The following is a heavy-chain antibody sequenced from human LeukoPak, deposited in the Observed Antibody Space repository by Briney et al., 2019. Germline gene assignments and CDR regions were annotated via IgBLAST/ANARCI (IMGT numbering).Heavy chain of an antibody. Sequence: ASVNVSCKASGYTFSGYYMHWIRQAPGQGLEWMGWISPRSGDIKYAQKFQGRVTMTRDTSMSTAYMELERLSSDDTALYYCARGATLIQVIILPENYYYMDVWGKGATVTVSS. J-gene: IGHJ6*03. V-gene: IGHV1-2*02. D-gene: IGHD3-22*01. CDR3: ARGATLIQVIILPENYYYMDV. CDR2: ISPRSGDI. CDR1: GYTFSGYY.